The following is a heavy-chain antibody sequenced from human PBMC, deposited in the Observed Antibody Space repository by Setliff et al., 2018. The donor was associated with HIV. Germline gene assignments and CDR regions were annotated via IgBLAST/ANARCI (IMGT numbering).Heavy chain of an antibody. Sequence: NPSETLSLTCIVSGGSINSTSYYWGWIRQPPGQGLEWIGSISYSGDTFYNTSLKTRITISVDTSKNHLSLKVSSLTAADTAVYYCARAPYYDYRGLAVYYFDYWGQGTQVTVSS. D-gene: IGHD3-22*01. CDR2: ISYSGDT. V-gene: IGHV4-39*07. CDR1: GGSINSTSYY. J-gene: IGHJ4*02. CDR3: ARAPYYDYRGLAVYYFDY.